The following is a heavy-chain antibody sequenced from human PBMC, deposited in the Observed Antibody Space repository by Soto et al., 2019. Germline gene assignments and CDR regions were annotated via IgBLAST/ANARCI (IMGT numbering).Heavy chain of an antibody. V-gene: IGHV1-58*01. CDR1: GFTFTSSA. CDR3: AAGRGWDSVGPNAFDI. CDR2: IVVGSGNT. D-gene: IGHD1-26*01. J-gene: IGHJ3*02. Sequence: QMQLVQSGPEVKKPGTSVKVSCKASGFTFTSSAVQWVRQARGQRLEWIGWIVVGSGNTNYAQKFQERVTITRDMSTSTAYMELSSLRSEDTAVYYCAAGRGWDSVGPNAFDIWGQGTMVTVSS.